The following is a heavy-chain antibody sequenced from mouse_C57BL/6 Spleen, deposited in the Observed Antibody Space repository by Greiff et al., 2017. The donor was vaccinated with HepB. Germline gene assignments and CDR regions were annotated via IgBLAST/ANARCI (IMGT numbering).Heavy chain of an antibody. CDR1: GFTFSDYG. D-gene: IGHD3-1*01. V-gene: IGHV5-17*01. CDR3: ARGLAMDY. Sequence: EVQGVESGGGLVKPGGSLKLSCAASGFTFSDYGMHWVRQAPEKGLEWVAYIGSGSSTIYYADTVKGRFTISRDNAKNTLFLQMTSLRSEDTAMYYCARGLAMDYWGQGTSVTVSS. J-gene: IGHJ4*01. CDR2: IGSGSSTI.